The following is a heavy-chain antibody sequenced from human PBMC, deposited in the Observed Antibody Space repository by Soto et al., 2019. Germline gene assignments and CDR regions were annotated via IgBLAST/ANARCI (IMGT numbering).Heavy chain of an antibody. J-gene: IGHJ6*02. CDR1: GFTFSSYA. CDR2: ISYDGSNK. Sequence: PGGSLRLSCAASGFTFSSYAMHWVRQAPGKGLEWVAVISYDGSNKYYADSVKGRFTISRDNSKNTLYLQMNSLRAEDTAVYYCARSHRITIFGVVNNDMKIYYYYGMDVWGQGTTVTVSS. V-gene: IGHV3-30-3*01. D-gene: IGHD3-3*01. CDR3: ARSHRITIFGVVNNDMKIYYYYGMDV.